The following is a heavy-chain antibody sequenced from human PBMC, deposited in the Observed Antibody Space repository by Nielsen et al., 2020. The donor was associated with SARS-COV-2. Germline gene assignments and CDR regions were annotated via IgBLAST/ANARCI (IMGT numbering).Heavy chain of an antibody. CDR2: ISWNSGSI. Sequence: SLKISCAASGFTFDDYAMHWVRQAPGKGLEWVSGISWNSGSIGYADSVKGRFTISRDSAKNSLYLQMNSLRAEDTALYYCAKDLDGDSDYWGQGTLVTVSS. V-gene: IGHV3-9*01. CDR3: AKDLDGDSDY. J-gene: IGHJ4*02. CDR1: GFTFDDYA. D-gene: IGHD4-17*01.